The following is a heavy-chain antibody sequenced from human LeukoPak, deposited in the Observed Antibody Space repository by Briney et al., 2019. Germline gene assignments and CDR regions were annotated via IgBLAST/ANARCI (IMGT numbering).Heavy chain of an antibody. Sequence: GGSLRLSCAASGFTFSSYEMNWVRQAPGEGLEWVSYISSRGSTIYYADSVKGRFTISRDNAKNSLYLQTNSLRAEDTAVYYCARNNKEDTVVVPAAMRPYYYYYYGMDVWGQGTTVTVSS. CDR3: ARNNKEDTVVVPAAMRPYYYYYYGMDV. V-gene: IGHV3-48*03. J-gene: IGHJ6*02. D-gene: IGHD2-2*01. CDR2: ISSRGSTI. CDR1: GFTFSSYE.